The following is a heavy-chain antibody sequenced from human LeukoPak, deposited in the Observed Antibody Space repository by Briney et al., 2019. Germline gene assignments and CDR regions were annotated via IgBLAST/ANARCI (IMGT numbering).Heavy chain of an antibody. D-gene: IGHD1-26*01. V-gene: IGHV4-39*07. CDR1: GGSIRSSSYN. Sequence: KPSGTLSLTCTVSGGSIRSSSYNWGWIRQPPGKGLEWIGSIHYTGTTFYNPSLKSRVTISVDTSKNQFSLKLSSVTAADTAVYYCARTGGSFYFYYYMDVWGKGTTVTVSS. J-gene: IGHJ6*03. CDR3: ARTGGSFYFYYYMDV. CDR2: IHYTGTT.